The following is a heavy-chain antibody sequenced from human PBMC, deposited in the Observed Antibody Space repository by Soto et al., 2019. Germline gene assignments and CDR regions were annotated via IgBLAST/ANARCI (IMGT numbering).Heavy chain of an antibody. CDR3: TRLAKYYDILSGYYFDY. J-gene: IGHJ4*02. D-gene: IGHD3-9*01. CDR2: IFPGDSSS. Sequence: SGESLKISGKGSGYSFTSYWIACMRQMPRKGLECMGIIFPGDSSSRYIPSFQGQLTISADKSISTAYLQWSRLKASDTAMYYCTRLAKYYDILSGYYFDYWGQGTLVTVS. CDR1: GYSFTSYW. V-gene: IGHV5-51*01.